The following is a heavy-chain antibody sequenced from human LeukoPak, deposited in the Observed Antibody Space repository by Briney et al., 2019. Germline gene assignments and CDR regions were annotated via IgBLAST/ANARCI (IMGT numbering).Heavy chain of an antibody. D-gene: IGHD3-16*01. J-gene: IGHJ6*02. V-gene: IGHV3-23*01. CDR2: ISCSGGST. Sequence: GGSLRLSCAASGFTFSSYAMSWVRQAPGKGLEWVSAISCSGGSTYYADSVKGRFTISRDNSKNTLYLQMNSLRAEDTAVYYCAKDIPKPTSHYYYYYGMDVWGQGTTVTVSS. CDR3: AKDIPKPTSHYYYYYGMDV. CDR1: GFTFSSYA.